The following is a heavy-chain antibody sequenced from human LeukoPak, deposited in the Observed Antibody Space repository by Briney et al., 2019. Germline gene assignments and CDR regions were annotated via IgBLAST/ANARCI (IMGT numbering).Heavy chain of an antibody. CDR1: GGSVSSGSYY. J-gene: IGHJ3*02. V-gene: IGHV4-61*01. CDR2: IYYSGST. D-gene: IGHD3-3*01. Sequence: SETLSLTCTVSGGSVSSGSYYWSWIRQPPGKGLEWIGYIYYSGSTNYNPSLKSRVTISVDTSKNQFFLKLSSVTAADTAVYYCARADYDFWSGYYSAFDIWGQGTMVTVSS. CDR3: ARADYDFWSGYYSAFDI.